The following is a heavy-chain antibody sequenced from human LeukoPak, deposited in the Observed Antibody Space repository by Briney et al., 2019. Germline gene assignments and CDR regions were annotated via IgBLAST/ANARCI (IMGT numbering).Heavy chain of an antibody. Sequence: SETLSLTCAVYGGSFSGYYWSWIRQPPGKGLEWIGEINHSGSTNYNPSLKSRVTISVDTSKNQFSLKLSSVTAADTAVYYCARDGVNVDTAMDNWFDSWGQGTLVTVSS. CDR1: GGSFSGYY. V-gene: IGHV4-34*01. D-gene: IGHD5-18*01. J-gene: IGHJ5*01. CDR2: INHSGST. CDR3: ARDGVNVDTAMDNWFDS.